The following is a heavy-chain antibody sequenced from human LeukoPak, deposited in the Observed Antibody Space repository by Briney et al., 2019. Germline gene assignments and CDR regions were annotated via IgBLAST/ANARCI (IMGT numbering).Heavy chain of an antibody. D-gene: IGHD3-22*01. CDR1: GFTFSSYA. J-gene: IGHJ4*02. Sequence: GGSLSHSCAASGFTFSSYAMHWVRQAPGKGLEWVAVISYDGSNKYYADSVKGRFTISRDNSKNTLYLQMYSLRVEDTAVYYCAKDSYDTSGYYYFESWGQGTLVTVFS. CDR2: ISYDGSNK. V-gene: IGHV3-30-3*02. CDR3: AKDSYDTSGYYYFES.